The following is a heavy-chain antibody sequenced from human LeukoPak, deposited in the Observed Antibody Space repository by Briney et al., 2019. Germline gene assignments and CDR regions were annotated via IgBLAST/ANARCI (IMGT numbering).Heavy chain of an antibody. CDR2: INSDGSST. CDR3: ARVDSGSYRGS. V-gene: IGHV3-74*01. D-gene: IGHD1-26*01. Sequence: GGSLRLSCAASGFTFSSYWMHWVRQAPGKGLVWVSRINSDGSSTSYADSVKGRFTISRDNAKNTLYLQMNSLRAEDTAVYYCARVDSGSYRGSWGQGTLVTVSS. CDR1: GFTFSSYW. J-gene: IGHJ5*02.